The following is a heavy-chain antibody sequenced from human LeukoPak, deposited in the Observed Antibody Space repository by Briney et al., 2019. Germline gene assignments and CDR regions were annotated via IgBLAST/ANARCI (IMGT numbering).Heavy chain of an antibody. CDR3: ARVKGDDSSGYYRSLVWFDP. J-gene: IGHJ5*02. CDR1: GGSISSGDYY. Sequence: SETLSLTCTVSGGSISSGDYYWSWIRQPPGKGLEWIGYIYYSGSTYYNPSLKSRVTISVDRSKNQFSLKLSSVTAADTAVYYCARVKGDDSSGYYRSLVWFDPWGQGTLVTVSS. D-gene: IGHD3-22*01. CDR2: IYYSGST. V-gene: IGHV4-30-4*01.